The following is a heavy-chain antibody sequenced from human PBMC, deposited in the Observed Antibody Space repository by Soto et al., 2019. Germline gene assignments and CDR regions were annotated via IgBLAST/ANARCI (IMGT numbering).Heavy chain of an antibody. CDR3: ARPGIGCSSTSCYAVDY. D-gene: IGHD2-2*01. V-gene: IGHV5-51*01. CDR2: IYPGDSDT. Sequence: PGESLKISCKGSGYSFTSYWIGWVRQMPGKGLEWMGIIYPGDSDTRYSPSFQGQVTISADKSISTAYLQWSSLKASDTAMYYCARPGIGCSSTSCYAVDYWGQGTLVTVSS. J-gene: IGHJ4*02. CDR1: GYSFTSYW.